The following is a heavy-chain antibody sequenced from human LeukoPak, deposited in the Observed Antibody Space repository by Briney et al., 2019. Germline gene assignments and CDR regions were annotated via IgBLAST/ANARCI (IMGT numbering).Heavy chain of an antibody. V-gene: IGHV2-5*01. D-gene: IGHD3-10*01. CDR3: AHHQGSGGNNWFDP. CDR2: IYWNDDK. J-gene: IGHJ5*02. Sequence: KESGPTLVKPTQTLTLTCTFSGFSLSTSGVGVGWIRQPPGKALEWLALIYWNDDKRYSPSLKSRLTITKDTSKNQVVLTMTNMDPVDTATCYCAHHQGSGGNNWFDPWGQGTLVTVSS. CDR1: GFSLSTSGVG.